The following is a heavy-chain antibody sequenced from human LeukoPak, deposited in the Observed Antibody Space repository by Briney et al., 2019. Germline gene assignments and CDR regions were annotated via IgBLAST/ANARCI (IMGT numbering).Heavy chain of an antibody. CDR1: GGSISSSSYY. CDR3: ASLGCSSTSCSRHNWFDP. Sequence: PSETLSLTCTVSGGSISSSSYYWGWIRQPPGKGLEWIGSIYYSGSTYYNPSLKSRVTISVDTSKNQFSLKLSSVTAADTAVYYCASLGCSSTSCSRHNWFDPWGQGTLVTVSS. V-gene: IGHV4-39*01. CDR2: IYYSGST. J-gene: IGHJ5*02. D-gene: IGHD2-2*01.